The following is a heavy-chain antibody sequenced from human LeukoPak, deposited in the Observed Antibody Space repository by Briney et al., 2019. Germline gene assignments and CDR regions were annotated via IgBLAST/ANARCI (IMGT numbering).Heavy chain of an antibody. D-gene: IGHD6-19*01. CDR1: GFTFTSSA. CDR2: IVVGSGNT. CDR3: AAVGEQWLDDAFDI. Sequence: ASVKVSCKASGFTFTSSAMQWVRQARGQRLEWIGWIVVGSGNTNYAQKFQERVTITRDMSTSTAYMELSSLRSEDTAVYYCAAVGEQWLDDAFDIWGQGTMVTVSS. V-gene: IGHV1-58*02. J-gene: IGHJ3*02.